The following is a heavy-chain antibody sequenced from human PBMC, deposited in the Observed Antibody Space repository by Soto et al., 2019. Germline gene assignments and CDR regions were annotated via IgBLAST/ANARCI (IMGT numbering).Heavy chain of an antibody. Sequence: SETLSLTCAVYGGSFSGYYWSWIRQPPGKGLEWIGEINHSGSTNYNPSLKSRVTISVDTSKNQFSLKLSSVTAADTAVYYCARGHFRSYYDKRVWFDYWGQGTLVTVSS. J-gene: IGHJ4*02. CDR3: ARGHFRSYYDKRVWFDY. CDR1: GGSFSGYY. D-gene: IGHD3-22*01. CDR2: INHSGST. V-gene: IGHV4-34*01.